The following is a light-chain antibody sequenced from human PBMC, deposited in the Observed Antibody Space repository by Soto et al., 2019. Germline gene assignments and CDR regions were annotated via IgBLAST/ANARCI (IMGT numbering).Light chain of an antibody. J-gene: IGLJ2*01. V-gene: IGLV2-8*01. CDR1: SSDDGGYNY. Sequence: QSVLTQPPSASGSPGQSVTISCTGTSSDDGGYNYVSWYQQYPGKAPKLMIYEVTKRPSGVPDRFSASKSGNTASLTVSGLQAEDEADYYCTSYAGSNNVLFGGGTKLTVL. CDR3: TSYAGSNNVL. CDR2: EVT.